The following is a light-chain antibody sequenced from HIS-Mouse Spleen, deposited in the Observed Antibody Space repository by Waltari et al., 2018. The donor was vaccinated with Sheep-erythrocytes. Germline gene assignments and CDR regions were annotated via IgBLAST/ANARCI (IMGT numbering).Light chain of an antibody. J-gene: IGLJ3*02. CDR1: SSNIGSNT. Sequence: QSVLTQPPSASGTPGQRVTISCSGSSSNIGSNTVNWYQPLPGPAPKLLTYSNNQRPSGVPVRFSGSKSGTSASLAISGLQSEDEADYYCAAWDDSLNGPVFGGGTKLTVL. V-gene: IGLV1-44*01. CDR3: AAWDDSLNGPV. CDR2: SNN.